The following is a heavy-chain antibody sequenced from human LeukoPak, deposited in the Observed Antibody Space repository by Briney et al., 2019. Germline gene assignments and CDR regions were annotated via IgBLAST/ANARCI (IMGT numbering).Heavy chain of an antibody. CDR2: IYPGDSDT. Sequence: GESLKISCKGSGYSFTSYWIGWVRQVPGKGLEWMGIIYPGDSDTRYSPSFQGQVTISADKSIRTTYLQWSSLKASDTAMYYCARHGLGYCSSTSCYLFHKDEVGFSPDTWGQGTLVTVSS. J-gene: IGHJ5*02. V-gene: IGHV5-51*01. D-gene: IGHD2-2*01. CDR1: GYSFTSYW. CDR3: ARHGLGYCSSTSCYLFHKDEVGFSPDT.